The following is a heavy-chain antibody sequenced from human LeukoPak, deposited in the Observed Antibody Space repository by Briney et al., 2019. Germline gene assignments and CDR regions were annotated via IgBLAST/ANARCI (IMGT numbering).Heavy chain of an antibody. J-gene: IGHJ4*02. V-gene: IGHV3-64*01. CDR3: ARGSFYHIAWDY. D-gene: IGHD2-21*01. CDR2: ISSNGGST. CDR1: GFTFSSYA. Sequence: TGGSLRLSCAASGFTFSSYAMHWVRQAPGKGLEYVSAISSNGGSTYYANSVKGRFTISRDNSKNTLYLQMGSLRAEDMAVYHCARGSFYHIAWDYWGQGTLVTVSS.